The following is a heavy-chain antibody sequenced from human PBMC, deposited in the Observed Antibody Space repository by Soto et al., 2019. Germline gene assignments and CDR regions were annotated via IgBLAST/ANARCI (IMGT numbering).Heavy chain of an antibody. CDR1: GGSISSSSYY. V-gene: IGHV4-39*01. Sequence: PSETLSLTCTVSGGSISSSSYYWGWIRQPPGKGLEWIGSIYYSGSTYYNPSLKSRVTISVDTSKNQFSLKLSSVTAADTAVYYCARHPSLEWLYYYGMGVWGQGTTVTVSS. CDR3: ARHPSLEWLYYYGMGV. J-gene: IGHJ6*02. CDR2: IYYSGST. D-gene: IGHD3-3*01.